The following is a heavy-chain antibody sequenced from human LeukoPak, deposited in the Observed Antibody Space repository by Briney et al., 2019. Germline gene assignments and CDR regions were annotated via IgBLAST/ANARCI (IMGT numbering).Heavy chain of an antibody. Sequence: SETLSLTCTVSGGSISSYYWSWIRQPPGKGLEWIGYIYYSGSTNYNPSLKSRVTISVDTSKNQFSLKPSSVTAADTAVYYCARVRGLEQQLVRPYYFDYWGQGTLVTVSS. CDR3: ARVRGLEQQLVRPYYFDY. CDR2: IYYSGST. V-gene: IGHV4-59*01. D-gene: IGHD6-13*01. J-gene: IGHJ4*02. CDR1: GGSISSYY.